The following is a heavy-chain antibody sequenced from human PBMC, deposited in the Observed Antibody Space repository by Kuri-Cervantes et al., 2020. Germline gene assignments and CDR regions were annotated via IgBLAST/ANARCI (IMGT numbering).Heavy chain of an antibody. CDR3: ARGSVKVYFDY. CDR1: GYSISSGFY. J-gene: IGHJ4*02. D-gene: IGHD3-10*01. Sequence: SQTLSLTCAVSGYSISSGFYWAWIRQPPGKGLEWIGSIFHSGSTYYSPSLKSRVTISVDTSKNQFSLKLNSVTAADTAVYYCARGSVKVYFDYWGQGTLVTVSS. CDR2: IFHSGST. V-gene: IGHV4-38-2*01.